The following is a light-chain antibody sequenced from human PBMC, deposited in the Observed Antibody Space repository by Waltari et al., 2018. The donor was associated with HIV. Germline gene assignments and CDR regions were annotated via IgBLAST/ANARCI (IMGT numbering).Light chain of an antibody. CDR1: SSDVGGYNY. Sequence: QSALTQPASVSGSPGQSITISCTGTSSDVGGYNYVSWYQQHPGKAPKLKIYDVSNRPSGVSNRVSGSKSGNTASLTISGLHAEDEADYYCSSYTSSSTRVFGTGTKVTVL. J-gene: IGLJ1*01. CDR3: SSYTSSSTRV. V-gene: IGLV2-14*03. CDR2: DVS.